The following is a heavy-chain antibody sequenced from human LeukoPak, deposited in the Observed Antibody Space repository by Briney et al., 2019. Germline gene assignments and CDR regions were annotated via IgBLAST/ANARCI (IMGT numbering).Heavy chain of an antibody. D-gene: IGHD3-9*01. J-gene: IGHJ3*02. CDR3: ARPSFDWFDAFDI. CDR2: INTNTGNP. Sequence: ASVKVSCKASGYTFTSYSINWVRQAPGQGLEWMGWINTNTGNPTYAQGFTGRFVFSLDTSVSTAYLQISSLKAEDTAVYYCARPSFDWFDAFDIWGQGTMVTVSS. CDR1: GYTFTSYS. V-gene: IGHV7-4-1*02.